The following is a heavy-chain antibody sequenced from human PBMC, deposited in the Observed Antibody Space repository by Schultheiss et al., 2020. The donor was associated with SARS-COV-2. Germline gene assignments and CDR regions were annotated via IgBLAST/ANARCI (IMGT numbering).Heavy chain of an antibody. Sequence: ASVKVSCKASGYTFTGYYMHWVRQAPGQGLEWMGWINPNSGGTNYAQKFQGRVTMTRDTSISTAYMELSRLRSDDTAVYYCARGALLWFGVGQGGFDYWGQGTLVTVSS. CDR2: INPNSGGT. D-gene: IGHD3-10*01. CDR1: GYTFTGYY. J-gene: IGHJ4*02. V-gene: IGHV1-2*02. CDR3: ARGALLWFGVGQGGFDY.